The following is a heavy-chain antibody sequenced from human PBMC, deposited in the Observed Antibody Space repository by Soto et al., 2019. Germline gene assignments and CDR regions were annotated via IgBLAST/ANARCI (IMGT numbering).Heavy chain of an antibody. CDR2: INPISGGA. CDR1: GGTFSSYV. V-gene: IGHV1-2*04. D-gene: IGHD3-10*02. CDR3: ARQMIGAPGAFDI. Sequence: ASVKVSCKASGGTFSSYVISWVRQAPGQGLEWMGWINPISGGANYAQKFQGWVTITRDESISTAYMELSRLRSDDTAVYYCARQMIGAPGAFDIWGQGTTVTVSS. J-gene: IGHJ3*02.